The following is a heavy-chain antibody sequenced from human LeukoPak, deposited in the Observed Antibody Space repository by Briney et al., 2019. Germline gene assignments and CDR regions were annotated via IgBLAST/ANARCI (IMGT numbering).Heavy chain of an antibody. D-gene: IGHD3-9*01. J-gene: IGHJ3*02. Sequence: GGSLRLSCAASGFTFSSYAMSWVRQAPGKGLEWVSAISGSGGSTYYADSVKGRFTISRDNSKNTLYLQMNSLRAEDTAVYYCAKQLYYDILTGYLGLDAFDIWGQGTMVTVSS. CDR2: ISGSGGST. V-gene: IGHV3-23*01. CDR1: GFTFSSYA. CDR3: AKQLYYDILTGYLGLDAFDI.